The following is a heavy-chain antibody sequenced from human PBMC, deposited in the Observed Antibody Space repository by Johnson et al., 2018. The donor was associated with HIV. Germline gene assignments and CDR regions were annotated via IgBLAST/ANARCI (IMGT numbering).Heavy chain of an antibody. Sequence: QVQLVESGGGVVQPGRSLRLSCAASGFTFSSYAMHWFRQAPGTGLEWVAVISYDGSNKYYADSVKGRFTISRDNSKNTLYLQMNSLRAEDTAGYYCARDQAGTTDDAVVSCGQGTMVTVSS. V-gene: IGHV3-30*04. D-gene: IGHD1-7*01. CDR1: GFTFSSYA. CDR3: ARDQAGTTDDAVVS. CDR2: ISYDGSNK. J-gene: IGHJ3*02.